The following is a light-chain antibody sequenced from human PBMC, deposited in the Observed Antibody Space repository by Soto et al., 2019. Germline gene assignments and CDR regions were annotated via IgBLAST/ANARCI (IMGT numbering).Light chain of an antibody. J-gene: IGLJ2*01. CDR3: ATWDDITRDVV. Sequence: QSVLTQPPSASGTPGQRVTISCSGSSSNIGSNAVNWYQHLPGTAPKLLIYNTNQRPSGAPDRFSGSKSGTSASLAISGLQSEDEADYYCATWDDITRDVVFGGGIKLTV. V-gene: IGLV1-44*01. CDR2: NTN. CDR1: SSNIGSNA.